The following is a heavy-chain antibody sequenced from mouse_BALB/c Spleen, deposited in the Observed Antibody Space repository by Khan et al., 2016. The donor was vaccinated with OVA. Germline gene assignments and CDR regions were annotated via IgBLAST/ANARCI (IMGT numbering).Heavy chain of an antibody. J-gene: IGHJ3*01. Sequence: EVQLQESGPELMKPAASVKISCKASGYSFTSYYIHWVKQSHGKSLEWIGYIDPFNGGTTYNQKFKGQATLTVDKSSSTAYMHLSSLTSEDSAVYYCAGHGYVVGFAYWGQGTLVTVSA. CDR2: IDPFNGGT. CDR1: GYSFTSYY. D-gene: IGHD2-2*01. V-gene: IGHV1S135*01. CDR3: AGHGYVVGFAY.